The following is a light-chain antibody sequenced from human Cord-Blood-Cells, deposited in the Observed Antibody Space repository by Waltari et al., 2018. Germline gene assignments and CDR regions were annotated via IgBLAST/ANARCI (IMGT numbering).Light chain of an antibody. V-gene: IGLV6-57*01. J-gene: IGLJ3*02. CDR2: EEN. Sequence: NFMLTQPHSVSESPGKTVTISCTRSSGSIASNYVQWYQQRPGSSPTTVIYEENQSPSGVPDRFSGSIDSSSNSASLTISGLKTEDEADYYCQSYDSSNQVFGGGTKLTVL. CDR3: QSYDSSNQV. CDR1: SGSIASNY.